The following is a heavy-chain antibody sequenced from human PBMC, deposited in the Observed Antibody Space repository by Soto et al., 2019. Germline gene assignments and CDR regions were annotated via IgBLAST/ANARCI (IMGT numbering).Heavy chain of an antibody. CDR2: ISWNSGSI. V-gene: IGHV3-9*01. D-gene: IGHD6-6*01. CDR3: AKEGEQLVLFGGWYYMDV. Sequence: EVQLVESGGGLVQPGRSLRLSCAASGFTFDDYAMHWVRQAPGKGLEWVSGISWNSGSIGYADSVKGRFTISRDNAKNSLYLQMNSLRAEDTALYYCAKEGEQLVLFGGWYYMDVWGKGTTVTVSS. CDR1: GFTFDDYA. J-gene: IGHJ6*03.